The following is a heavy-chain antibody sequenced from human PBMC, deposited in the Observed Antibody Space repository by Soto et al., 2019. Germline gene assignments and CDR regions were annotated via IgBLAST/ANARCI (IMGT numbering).Heavy chain of an antibody. CDR1: GFTFSSYE. J-gene: IGHJ6*02. D-gene: IGHD4-4*01. CDR2: IGTSGKTI. CDR3: ARDPAIYSGKFDYGLDV. V-gene: IGHV3-48*03. Sequence: GGSLRLSCAVSGFTFSSYEMNWVRQAPGKGLEWVSYIGTSGKTIYYADSVRGRFTISRDNAKNSLYLQMNSLRAEDTAVYFCARDPAIYSGKFDYGLDVWGRGXTVTVYS.